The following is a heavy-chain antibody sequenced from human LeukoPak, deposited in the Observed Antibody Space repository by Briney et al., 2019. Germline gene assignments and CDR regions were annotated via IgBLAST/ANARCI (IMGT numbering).Heavy chain of an antibody. CDR3: ARIGESNFDY. D-gene: IGHD3-10*01. CDR1: GYTFTGYY. V-gene: IGHV1-2*02. CDR2: INPNGGGT. Sequence: ASVKVSCKASGYTFTGYYMHWVRQAPGQGLEWVGWINPNGGGTNYAQKFQGRDTMTRDTSISTAYMELSRLRSDDTAVYYCARIGESNFDYWGQGTLVTVSS. J-gene: IGHJ4*02.